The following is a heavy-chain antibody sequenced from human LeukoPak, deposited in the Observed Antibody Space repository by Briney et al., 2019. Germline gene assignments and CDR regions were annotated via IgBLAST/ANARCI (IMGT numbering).Heavy chain of an antibody. J-gene: IGHJ4*02. Sequence: GGSLRLSCAASGLTFSNYAMSWVRQAPGKGLEWVSTISGSGGSTYYADSVKGRFTISRDKSKNTLYLQMNSLRVEDTAVYYCAKDGYSGYDVFDCWGQGTLVTVSS. V-gene: IGHV3-23*01. D-gene: IGHD5-12*01. CDR3: AKDGYSGYDVFDC. CDR2: ISGSGGST. CDR1: GLTFSNYA.